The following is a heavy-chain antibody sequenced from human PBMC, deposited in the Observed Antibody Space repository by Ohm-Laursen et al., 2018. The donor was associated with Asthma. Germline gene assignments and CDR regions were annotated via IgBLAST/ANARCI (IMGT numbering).Heavy chain of an antibody. CDR3: ARDEDIVVVVAATLDY. CDR1: GFTFSSYA. Sequence: SLRLSCAASGFTFSSYAMSWVRQAPGKGLEWVSAISGSGGSTYYADSVKGRFTISRDNSKNTLYLQMNSLRAEDTAVYYCARDEDIVVVVAATLDYWGQGTLVSVSS. D-gene: IGHD2-15*01. CDR2: ISGSGGST. J-gene: IGHJ4*02. V-gene: IGHV3-23*01.